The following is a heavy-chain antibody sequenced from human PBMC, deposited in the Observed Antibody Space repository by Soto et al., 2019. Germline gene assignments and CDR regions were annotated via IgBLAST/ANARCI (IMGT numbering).Heavy chain of an antibody. CDR1: GYTFTTYY. CDR3: ARDPNFSLTCHYYGMDV. J-gene: IGHJ6*02. V-gene: IGHV1-46*01. CDR2: INPSGRRANSGGSA. Sequence: QVQLMQSGAEVKKPGASVKVSCKASGYTFTTYYIHWVRQAPGQGLEWMGIINPSGRRANSGGSASYARKVQGRDALSRDKSTITVYMWVSSLTSEDTAVYYSARDPNFSLTCHYYGMDVWGQGTTVTVSS.